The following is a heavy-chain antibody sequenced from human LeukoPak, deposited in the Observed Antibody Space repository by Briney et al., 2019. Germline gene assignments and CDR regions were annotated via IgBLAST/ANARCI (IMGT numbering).Heavy chain of an antibody. CDR2: INPSGGST. D-gene: IGHD2-2*01. Sequence: ASVKVSCKASGYTFTSYYMHWVRQAPGQGLEWMGIINPSGGSTSYAQKFQGRVTMTRDTSTSTVYMELSSLKASDTAMYYCARRYCSSTSCYFLDYWGQGTLVTVSS. V-gene: IGHV1-46*01. CDR1: GYTFTSYY. CDR3: ARRYCSSTSCYFLDY. J-gene: IGHJ4*02.